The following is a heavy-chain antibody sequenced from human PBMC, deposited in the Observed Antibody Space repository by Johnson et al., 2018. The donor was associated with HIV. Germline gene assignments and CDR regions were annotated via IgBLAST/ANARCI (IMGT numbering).Heavy chain of an antibody. CDR2: IRYDGSNK. J-gene: IGHJ3*02. V-gene: IGHV3-30*02. CDR3: AKDRLQYYNVWSGYLGDAFDI. Sequence: QVQLVESGGGVVQPGGSLRLSCTASGSTVSSNYMSWVRQAPRKGLEWVAFIRYDGSNKYYADSVKGRFTISRDNSKNTLYLQMNSLRAEDTALYYCAKDRLQYYNVWSGYLGDAFDIWGQGTMVTVSS. D-gene: IGHD3-3*01. CDR1: GSTVSSNY.